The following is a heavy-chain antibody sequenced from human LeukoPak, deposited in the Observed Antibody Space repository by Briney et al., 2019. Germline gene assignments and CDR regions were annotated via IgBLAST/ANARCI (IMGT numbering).Heavy chain of an antibody. CDR2: ITSAGGGS. D-gene: IGHD3-16*02. J-gene: IGHJ4*02. V-gene: IGHV3-23*01. Sequence: GGSLRLSCAASGFTFSSSAMSWVRQAPGKGLEWVSSITSAGGGSYYPDSVKGRFTISRDNSKNTLYLQMNSLRAEDTAIYYCAKGPITFGGVIVNDYWGQGTLVTVSS. CDR3: AKGPITFGGVIVNDY. CDR1: GFTFSSSA.